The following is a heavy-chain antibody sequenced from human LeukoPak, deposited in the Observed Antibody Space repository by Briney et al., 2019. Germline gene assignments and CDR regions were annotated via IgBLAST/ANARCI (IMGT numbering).Heavy chain of an antibody. Sequence: SVKVSCKASGGTFSSYAISWVRQAPGQGLEWMGGIIPIFGTANYAQKFQGRVTITADESTSTAYMELSSLRSEDTAVYYCARVPSGEYYDSSGYYQHDYWGQGTLSPSPQ. CDR2: IIPIFGTA. V-gene: IGHV1-69*13. CDR3: ARVPSGEYYDSSGYYQHDY. CDR1: GGTFSSYA. J-gene: IGHJ4*02. D-gene: IGHD3-22*01.